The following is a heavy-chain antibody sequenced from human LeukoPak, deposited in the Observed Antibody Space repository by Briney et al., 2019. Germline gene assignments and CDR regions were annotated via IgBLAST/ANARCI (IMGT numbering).Heavy chain of an antibody. CDR2: INHSGST. V-gene: IGHV4-34*01. D-gene: IGHD6-19*01. J-gene: IGHJ3*02. Sequence: SETLSLTCAVYGGSFSGYYWSWIRQPPGKGLEWIGEINHSGSTNYNPSLKSRVTMSVDTSKNQFSLKLSSVTAADTAVYYCAKSTYSSGGFDIWGQGTMVTVSS. CDR3: AKSTYSSGGFDI. CDR1: GGSFSGYY.